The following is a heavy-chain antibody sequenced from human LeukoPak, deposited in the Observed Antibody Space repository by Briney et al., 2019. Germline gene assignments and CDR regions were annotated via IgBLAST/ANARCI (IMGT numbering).Heavy chain of an antibody. V-gene: IGHV3-30*02. CDR1: GFIFNSYG. D-gene: IGHD3-3*01. CDR3: AKGSDFWSGYYNPGYMDV. J-gene: IGHJ6*03. CDR2: IRFDGGNK. Sequence: GGSLRLSCVASGFIFNSYGMHWVRQAPGKGLEWVAFIRFDGGNKYYADSVKGRFTISRENSMNTLYVQMDSLRAEDTAVYYCAKGSDFWSGYYNPGYMDVWGKGTRSPSP.